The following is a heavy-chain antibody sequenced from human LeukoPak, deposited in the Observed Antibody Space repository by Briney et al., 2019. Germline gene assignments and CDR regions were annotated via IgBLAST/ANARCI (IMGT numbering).Heavy chain of an antibody. CDR1: GFTFSSYS. J-gene: IGHJ4*02. D-gene: IGHD6-13*01. V-gene: IGHV3-48*04. CDR3: ARGGTAAGHRDYFDY. CDR2: ISSSSSTI. Sequence: GGSLRLSCAASGFTFSSYSMNWVRQAPGKGLEWGSYISSSSSTIYYADSVKGRFTISRDNAKNSLYLQMNSLRAEDTAVYYCARGGTAAGHRDYFDYWGQGTLVTVSS.